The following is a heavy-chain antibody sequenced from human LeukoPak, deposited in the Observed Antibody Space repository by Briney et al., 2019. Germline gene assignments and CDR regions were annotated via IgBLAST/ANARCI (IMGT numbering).Heavy chain of an antibody. J-gene: IGHJ3*02. V-gene: IGHV4-59*01. CDR3: ARDRYYGSGSYAFDI. Sequence: PSETLSLTCTVSAGSISSYYWSWIRQPPGNGLEWIGYIYYSGSTNYNPSLKSRVTISVDTSKNQFSLKLSSVTAADTAVYYCARDRYYGSGSYAFDIWGQGTMVTVSS. CDR1: AGSISSYY. CDR2: IYYSGST. D-gene: IGHD3-10*01.